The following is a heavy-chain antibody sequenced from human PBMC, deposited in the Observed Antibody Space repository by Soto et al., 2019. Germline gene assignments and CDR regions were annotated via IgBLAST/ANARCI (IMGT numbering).Heavy chain of an antibody. Sequence: GGSLRLSCAASAFTFSDYYMTWIRKAQGKGLEWVSYITSRGTTVYYADSVKGRFTISRDNTKNSLYLQMNSLRAEDTAVYYCARGSKGSRWFSASYQFDSWGQGTLVTVSS. J-gene: IGHJ4*02. CDR2: ITSRGTTV. D-gene: IGHD6-13*01. V-gene: IGHV3-11*01. CDR3: ARGSKGSRWFSASYQFDS. CDR1: AFTFSDYY.